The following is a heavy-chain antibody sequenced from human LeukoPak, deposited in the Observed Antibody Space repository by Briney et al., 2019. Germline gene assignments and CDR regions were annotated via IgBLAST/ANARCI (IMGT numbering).Heavy chain of an antibody. Sequence: SETLSLTCTVSGGSISSYYWSWIRQPPGKGLEWIGYIYYSGSTNYNSSLKSRVTISVDTSKNQFSLKLSSVTAADTAVYYCARVGYYRDTSSPSGWFDPWGQGTLVTVSS. CDR3: ARVGYYRDTSSPSGWFDP. J-gene: IGHJ5*02. D-gene: IGHD3-16*02. CDR2: IYYSGST. CDR1: GGSISSYY. V-gene: IGHV4-59*01.